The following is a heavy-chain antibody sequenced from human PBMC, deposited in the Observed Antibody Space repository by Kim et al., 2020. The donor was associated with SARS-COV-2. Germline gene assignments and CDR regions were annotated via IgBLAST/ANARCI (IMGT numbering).Heavy chain of an antibody. V-gene: IGHV4-59*01. D-gene: IGHD3-9*01. Sequence: SETLSLTCTVSGGSISSYYWSWIRQPPGKGLEWIGYIYYSGSTNYNPSLKSRVTMSVDTSKNQFSLKLSSVTAADTAVYYCARAAGTGYLRYYYYGMDVWGQGTTVTVSS. J-gene: IGHJ6*02. CDR3: ARAAGTGYLRYYYYGMDV. CDR2: IYYSGST. CDR1: GGSISSYY.